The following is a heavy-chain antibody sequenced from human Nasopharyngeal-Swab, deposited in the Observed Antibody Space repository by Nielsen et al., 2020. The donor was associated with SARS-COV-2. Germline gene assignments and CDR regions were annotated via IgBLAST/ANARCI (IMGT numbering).Heavy chain of an antibody. CDR3: ARGGGDSSGWHFDY. D-gene: IGHD6-19*01. J-gene: IGHJ4*02. CDR2: IWYDGSNK. CDR1: GFTFSSYG. Sequence: GGSLRLSCAASGFTFSSYGMHWVRQAPSKGLEWVAVIWYDGSNKYYADSVKGRFTISRDNSKNTLYLQMNSLRAEDTAVYYCARGGGDSSGWHFDYWGQGTLVTVSS. V-gene: IGHV3-33*01.